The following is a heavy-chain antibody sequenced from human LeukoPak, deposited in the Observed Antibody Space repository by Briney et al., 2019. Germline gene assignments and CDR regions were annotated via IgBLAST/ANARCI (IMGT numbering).Heavy chain of an antibody. D-gene: IGHD1-26*01. V-gene: IGHV1-18*01. J-gene: IGHJ6*02. CDR2: ISAYNGNT. CDR3: ARVDPEIVGAPYYYGMDV. Sequence: ASVKVSCKASGYTFTSYGISWVRQAPGQGLEWMGWISAYNGNTNYAQKLQGRVTMTTDTSTSTAYMELRSLRSDDTAVYYCARVDPEIVGAPYYYGMDVWGQGTTVTVSS. CDR1: GYTFTSYG.